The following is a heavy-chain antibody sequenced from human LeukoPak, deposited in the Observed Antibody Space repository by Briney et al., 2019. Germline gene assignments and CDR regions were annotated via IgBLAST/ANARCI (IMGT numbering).Heavy chain of an antibody. J-gene: IGHJ5*02. Sequence: ASVKVSCKVSGYTLTELSMHWVRQAPGKGLEWMGGFDPEDGETIYAQKFQGRVTMTEDTSTDTAYMELSGLRSEDTAVYYCATAQGCSSTSCTLYNWFDPWGQGTLVTVSS. CDR3: ATAQGCSSTSCTLYNWFDP. D-gene: IGHD2-2*01. V-gene: IGHV1-24*01. CDR1: GYTLTELS. CDR2: FDPEDGET.